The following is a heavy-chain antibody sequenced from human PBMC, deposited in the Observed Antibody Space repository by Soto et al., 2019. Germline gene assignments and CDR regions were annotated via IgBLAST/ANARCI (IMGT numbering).Heavy chain of an antibody. CDR2: ISYDGSNK. CDR3: ARPLWRDDYNWGYFDL. V-gene: IGHV3-30-3*01. Sequence: QVQLVESGGGVVQPGRSLRLSCAASGFTFSSYAMHWVRQAPGKGLEWVAVISYDGSNKYYADSVKGRFTISRDNSKNTLYRQMNSLGAEDTAGYYCARPLWRDDYNWGYFDLWGRGTMVTVSS. CDR1: GFTFSSYA. D-gene: IGHD4-4*01. J-gene: IGHJ2*01.